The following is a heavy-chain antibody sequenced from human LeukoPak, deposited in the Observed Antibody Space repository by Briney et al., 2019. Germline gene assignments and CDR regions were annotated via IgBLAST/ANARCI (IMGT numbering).Heavy chain of an antibody. CDR1: GFTFSTYT. CDR2: TSYDETNK. D-gene: IGHD3-3*01. J-gene: IGHJ5*02. Sequence: PGGSLRLSCAASGFTFSTYTMHWVRQAPGKGLEWVALTSYDETNKFYAYSVKGRFTISRDNSKNTLYLQMNSLRPEDTGIYYCARGATNDFWSGYGWFDPWGQGTLVTVSS. CDR3: ARGATNDFWSGYGWFDP. V-gene: IGHV3-30-3*01.